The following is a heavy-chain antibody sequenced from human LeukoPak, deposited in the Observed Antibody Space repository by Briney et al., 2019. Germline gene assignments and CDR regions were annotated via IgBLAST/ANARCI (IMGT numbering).Heavy chain of an antibody. CDR1: GFTFSSYA. D-gene: IGHD6-6*01. CDR3: AKDRLAARPYYFDY. Sequence: GGSLRLSCAASGFTFSSYAMHWVRQAPGKGLEWVAVISYDGSNKYYADSVKGRFTISRDNSKNTLYLQMNSLRVEDTAVYYCAKDRLAARPYYFDYWGQGTLVTVSS. CDR2: ISYDGSNK. J-gene: IGHJ4*02. V-gene: IGHV3-30-3*01.